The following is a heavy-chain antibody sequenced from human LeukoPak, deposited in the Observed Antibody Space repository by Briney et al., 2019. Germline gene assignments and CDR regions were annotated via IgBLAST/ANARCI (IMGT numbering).Heavy chain of an antibody. D-gene: IGHD3-22*01. CDR2: ISYDGSNK. CDR1: GFTFSSYA. V-gene: IGHV3-30*04. J-gene: IGHJ4*02. CDR3: ARDRKGPNYYDSSGYDY. Sequence: GGSLRLSCAASGFTFSSYAMYWVRQAPGKGLEWVAVISYDGSNKYYADSVKGRFTISRDNSKNTLYLQMNSLRAEDTAVYYCARDRKGPNYYDSSGYDYWGQGTLVTVSS.